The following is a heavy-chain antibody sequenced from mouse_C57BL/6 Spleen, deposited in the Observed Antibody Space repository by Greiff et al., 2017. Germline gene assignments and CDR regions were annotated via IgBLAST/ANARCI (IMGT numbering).Heavy chain of an antibody. CDR3: VRSSYYYGSSYFDY. Sequence: EVKLVESGGGLVQPKGSLKLSCAASGFSFNTYAMNWVRQAPGKGLEWVARIRSKSNNYATYYADSVKDRFTISRDDSESMLYLQMNNLKTGDTAMYYCVRSSYYYGSSYFDYWGQGTTLTVSS. CDR1: GFSFNTYA. CDR2: IRSKSNNYAT. V-gene: IGHV10-1*01. J-gene: IGHJ2*01. D-gene: IGHD1-1*01.